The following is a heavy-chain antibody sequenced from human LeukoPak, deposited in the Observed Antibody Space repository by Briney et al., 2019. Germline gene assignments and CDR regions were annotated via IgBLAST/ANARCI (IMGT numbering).Heavy chain of an antibody. CDR2: ISGSSNYI. CDR1: GFIFSIYS. J-gene: IGHJ3*02. Sequence: GSLRLSCAASGFIFSIYSMTWVRQAPGKGLEWVSSISGSSNYISYADSVKGRFTISRDNANNSLYLQMNSLRAVDTAIYYCARDYPAAGDAFDIWGQGTMVTVSS. D-gene: IGHD3-16*02. CDR3: ARDYPAAGDAFDI. V-gene: IGHV3-21*01.